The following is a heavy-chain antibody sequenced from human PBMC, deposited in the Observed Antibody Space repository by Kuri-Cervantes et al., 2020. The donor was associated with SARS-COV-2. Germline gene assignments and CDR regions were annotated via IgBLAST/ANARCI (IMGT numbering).Heavy chain of an antibody. D-gene: IGHD3-22*01. J-gene: IGHJ3*02. V-gene: IGHV4-39*01. CDR1: GGSISSSSYY. Sequence: SETLSLTCTVSGGSISSSSYYWGWIRQPPGKGLEWIGSIYYSGSTYYNPSLKSRVTISVDTSKNQFSLKLSSVTAADTAVYYCASPTMIVALNDAFDIWGQGTMVTVSS. CDR2: IYYSGST. CDR3: ASPTMIVALNDAFDI.